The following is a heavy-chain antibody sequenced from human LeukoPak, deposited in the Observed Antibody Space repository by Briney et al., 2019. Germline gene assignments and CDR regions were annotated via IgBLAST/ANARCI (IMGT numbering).Heavy chain of an antibody. D-gene: IGHD2-2*01. CDR1: GITLSNYG. CDR3: ASSIGYCSSSSCYDYFYYMDV. J-gene: IGHJ6*03. Sequence: GGSLRLSCAVSGITLSNYGMSWVRQAPGKGLEWVSFISSSSTYIYYADSVKGRFTISRDNAKNSLYLQMNSLRAEDTAVYYCASSIGYCSSSSCYDYFYYMDVWGKGTTVTVSS. V-gene: IGHV3-21*01. CDR2: ISSSSTYI.